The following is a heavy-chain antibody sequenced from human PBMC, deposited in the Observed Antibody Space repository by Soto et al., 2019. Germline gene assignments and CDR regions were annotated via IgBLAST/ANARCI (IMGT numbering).Heavy chain of an antibody. CDR2: IYHTGTT. V-gene: IGHV4-4*02. D-gene: IGHD3-9*01. Sequence: PSETLALTCAVSGHSISSVNWWGGVRQSPGHGLEWIGDIYHTGTTNYNPSLHSRLTISVDKFKNEFSLNLTSVTAADKAVYYCAISPGYFCISSSETWGQGTLVSVSS. J-gene: IGHJ5*02. CDR1: GHSISSVNW. CDR3: AISPGYFCISSSET.